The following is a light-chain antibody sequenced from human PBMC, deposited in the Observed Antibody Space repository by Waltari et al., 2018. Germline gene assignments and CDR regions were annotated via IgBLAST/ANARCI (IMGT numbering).Light chain of an antibody. CDR3: LKYNSNPPT. J-gene: IGKJ1*01. V-gene: IGKV1-17*01. CDR2: AAS. CDR1: QGISTY. Sequence: DNLMTHSPSSLSASAGDRVPITCRASQGISTYLNWYQQKPGKAPKRLIYAASSLESGVPSRFSGSGSGTDFTLTISSLQPEDFATYYCLKYNSNPPTFGQGTKVEIK.